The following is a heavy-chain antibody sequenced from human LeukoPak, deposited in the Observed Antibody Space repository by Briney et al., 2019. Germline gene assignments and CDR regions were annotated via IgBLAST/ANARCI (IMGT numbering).Heavy chain of an antibody. D-gene: IGHD3-3*01. CDR1: GFTFSSYA. Sequence: GGSLRLSCAASGFTFSSYARSWVRQAPGKGLEWVSAISGSGGSTYYADSVKGRFTISRDNSKNTLYLQMNSLRAEDTAVYYCAKLLIPIFGVVTPFDYWGQGTLVTVSS. CDR3: AKLLIPIFGVVTPFDY. CDR2: ISGSGGST. J-gene: IGHJ4*02. V-gene: IGHV3-23*01.